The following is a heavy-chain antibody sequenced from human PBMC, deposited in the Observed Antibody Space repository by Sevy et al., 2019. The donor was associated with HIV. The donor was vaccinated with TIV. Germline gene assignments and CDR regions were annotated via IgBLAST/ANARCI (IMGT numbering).Heavy chain of an antibody. CDR1: GGSITSLY. D-gene: IGHD3-3*02. CDR3: AGENARGRGYS. CDR2: IYYNGNT. Sequence: SETLSLTCTVSGGSITSLYWGWIRQPPGKGLEWIANIYYNGNTNYNPSLKSRVTISLDTSKNQFSVRLSSVTAADTAIYYCAGENARGRGYSWGQGTLVTVSS. V-gene: IGHV4-59*08. J-gene: IGHJ4*02.